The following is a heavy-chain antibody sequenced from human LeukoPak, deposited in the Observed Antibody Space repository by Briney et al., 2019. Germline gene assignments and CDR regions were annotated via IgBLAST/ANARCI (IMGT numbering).Heavy chain of an antibody. Sequence: GGSLRLSCAASGFTFSNHGMNWVRQAPGKGLEWVSGISPSGDITYYADSVKGRFTISRDNSKNTLYLEVIGLTAEDTAVYYCAKDDAWLRFGEWSQGTLVTVSS. CDR3: AKDDAWLRFGE. CDR1: GFTFSNHG. V-gene: IGHV3-23*01. D-gene: IGHD3-10*01. J-gene: IGHJ4*02. CDR2: ISPSGDIT.